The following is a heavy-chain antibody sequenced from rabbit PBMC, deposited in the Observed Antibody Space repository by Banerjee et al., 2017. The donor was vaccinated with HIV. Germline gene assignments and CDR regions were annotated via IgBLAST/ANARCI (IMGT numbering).Heavy chain of an antibody. V-gene: IGHV1S47*01. CDR1: GFDFSSNA. CDR2: IYNGGGIT. CDR3: ARRDDGDGTAINL. J-gene: IGHJ4*01. D-gene: IGHD7-1*01. Sequence: QEQLEESGGDLVKPEGSLTLTCTASGFDFSSNAVCWVRQAPGKRPEWIACIYNGGGITYYASWAKGRFTISKTSSTTVTLQMTSLTAADTATYFCARRDDGDGTAINLWGPGTLVTVS.